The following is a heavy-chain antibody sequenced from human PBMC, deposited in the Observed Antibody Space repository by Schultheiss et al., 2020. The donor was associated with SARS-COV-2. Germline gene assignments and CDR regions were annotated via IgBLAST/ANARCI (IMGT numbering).Heavy chain of an antibody. CDR1: GYTFTSYG. CDR2: ISAYNGNT. CDR3: AREQYDSSGYYYVTDAFDI. D-gene: IGHD3-22*01. Sequence: ASVKVSCKASGYTFTSYGISWVRQAPGQGLEWMGGISAYNGNTNYAQKLQGRVTMTRDTSISTAYMELSRLRSDDTAVYYCAREQYDSSGYYYVTDAFDIWGQGTMVTVSS. V-gene: IGHV1-18*01. J-gene: IGHJ3*02.